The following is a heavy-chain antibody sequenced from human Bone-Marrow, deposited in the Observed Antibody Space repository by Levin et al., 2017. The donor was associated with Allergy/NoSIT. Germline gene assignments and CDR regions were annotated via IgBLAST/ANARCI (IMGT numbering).Heavy chain of an antibody. CDR1: GYSISSGYN. V-gene: IGHV4-38-2*01. J-gene: IGHJ4*02. D-gene: IGHD6-13*01. Sequence: PSETLSLTCAVSGYSISSGYNWGWIRQPPGKGLEWIGNIYHTGTAYYNPSLKGRVTLLVDRSTNRFSLKLSSVTAADTAVYYCTGQKAAVGAFDLWGQGSLVTVSS. CDR2: IYHTGTA. CDR3: TGQKAAVGAFDL.